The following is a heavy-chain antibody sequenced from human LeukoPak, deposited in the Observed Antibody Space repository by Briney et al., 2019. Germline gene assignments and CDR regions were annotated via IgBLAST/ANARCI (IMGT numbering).Heavy chain of an antibody. CDR2: ISAYNGNT. CDR1: GYTFTSYG. Sequence: ASVQVSCKASGYTFTSYGISWVRQAPGQGLEWMGWISAYNGNTNYAQKLQGRVTMTTDTSTSTAYMELRSLRSDDTAVYYCARIGYCSSTSCPRDYYYYYYGMDVWGQGTTVTVSS. V-gene: IGHV1-18*01. D-gene: IGHD2-2*01. CDR3: ARIGYCSSTSCPRDYYYYYYGMDV. J-gene: IGHJ6*02.